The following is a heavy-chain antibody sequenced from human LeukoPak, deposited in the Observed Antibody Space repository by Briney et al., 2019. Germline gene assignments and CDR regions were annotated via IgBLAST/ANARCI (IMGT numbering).Heavy chain of an antibody. CDR3: ARAIHGIFIYYMDV. D-gene: IGHD3-9*01. CDR2: ISTVGTTI. Sequence: GGSLRLSCAASGFTFSDYYMSWIRQAPGKGLEWVSYISTVGTTIYYADSVQGRFTISRDNAKNSLYLQMSSLSAEDTAVYYCARAIHGIFIYYMDVWGRGTTVTISS. J-gene: IGHJ6*03. V-gene: IGHV3-11*01. CDR1: GFTFSDYY.